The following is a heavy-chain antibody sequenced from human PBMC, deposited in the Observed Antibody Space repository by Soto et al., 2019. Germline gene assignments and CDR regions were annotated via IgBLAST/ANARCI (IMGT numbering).Heavy chain of an antibody. CDR3: ARGRVTYYYDSSGYSMAYGMDV. D-gene: IGHD3-22*01. Sequence: ASVKVSCKASGYTFTSYDINWVRQATGQGLEWMGWMNPNSGNTGYAQKFQGRVTMTRNTSISTAYMELSSLRSEDTAVYYCARGRVTYYYDSSGYSMAYGMDVWGQGTTVTVSS. CDR1: GYTFTSYD. V-gene: IGHV1-8*01. J-gene: IGHJ6*02. CDR2: MNPNSGNT.